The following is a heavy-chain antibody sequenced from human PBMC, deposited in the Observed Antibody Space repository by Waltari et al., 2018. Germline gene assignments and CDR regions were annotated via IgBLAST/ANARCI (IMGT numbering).Heavy chain of an antibody. Sequence: QVQLVQSGAEVKKPGSSVKVSCKASGGTFSSYAISWVRQAPGQGLEWMGGVIPSFGTANYAQKFHGRVTITADKSTSTAYMELSSLRSEDTAVYYWARVIAVAGNAFDIWGQGTMVTVSS. V-gene: IGHV1-69*14. D-gene: IGHD6-19*01. CDR1: GGTFSSYA. J-gene: IGHJ3*02. CDR2: VIPSFGTA. CDR3: ARVIAVAGNAFDI.